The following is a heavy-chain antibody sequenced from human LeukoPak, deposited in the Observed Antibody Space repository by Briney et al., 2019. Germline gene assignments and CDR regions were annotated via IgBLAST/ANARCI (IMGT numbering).Heavy chain of an antibody. Sequence: ASVKVSCKASGGTFSSYAISWVRQAPGQGLEWMGGIIPIFGTANYAQKFQGRVTMTRDTSISAAYMEPSWLRSDDTAVYYCTRGPEMATILFEYWGQGTLVTVSS. D-gene: IGHD5-24*01. CDR1: GGTFSSYA. V-gene: IGHV1-69*05. CDR2: IIPIFGTA. J-gene: IGHJ4*02. CDR3: TRGPEMATILFEY.